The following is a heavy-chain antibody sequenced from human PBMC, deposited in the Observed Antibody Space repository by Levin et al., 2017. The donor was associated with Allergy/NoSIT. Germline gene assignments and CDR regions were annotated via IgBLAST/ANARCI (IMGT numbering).Heavy chain of an antibody. J-gene: IGHJ4*02. D-gene: IGHD2-15*01. V-gene: IGHV3-9*01. CDR1: GFTFDDYA. CDR2: ISWNSGSI. Sequence: GGSLRLSCAASGFTFDDYAMHWVRQTPGKGLEWVSGISWNSGSIGYADSVKGRFTISRDNAKNSLYLQMNSLRAEDTALYYCAKDRGPLLYFDYWGQGTLVTVSS. CDR3: AKDRGPLLYFDY.